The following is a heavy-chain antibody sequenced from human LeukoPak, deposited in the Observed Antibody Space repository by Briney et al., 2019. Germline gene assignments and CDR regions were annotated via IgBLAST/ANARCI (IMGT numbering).Heavy chain of an antibody. Sequence: ASVKVSCKASGYTFTSYHMHWVRQAPGQGLEWMGIINPSGGTTNYAQKFRGRVTMTRDMSTSTVYMELSSLRSEDTAVYYCARDIRARYCSSTSCYYSWFDPWGQGTLVTVSS. CDR3: ARDIRARYCSSTSCYYSWFDP. CDR1: GYTFTSYH. D-gene: IGHD2-2*01. V-gene: IGHV1-46*01. CDR2: INPSGGTT. J-gene: IGHJ5*02.